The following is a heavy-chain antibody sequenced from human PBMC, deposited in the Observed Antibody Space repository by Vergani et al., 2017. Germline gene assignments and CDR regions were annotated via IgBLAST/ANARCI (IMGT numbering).Heavy chain of an antibody. CDR2: IYYSGLT. D-gene: IGHD6-19*01. CDR1: AYSISSGIYY. Sequence: QLQLQQSGPGLVKPSETLFLTCTVSAYSISSGIYYWVLIRQPPGKSLEWIGGIYYSGLTYYNPSLKSRVAISVDTSKNQFSLKVTSVTAADTAVYFCARQRPGSGWSPGDFDDWGQGILVTVSS. J-gene: IGHJ4*02. V-gene: IGHV4-39*01. CDR3: ARQRPGSGWSPGDFDD.